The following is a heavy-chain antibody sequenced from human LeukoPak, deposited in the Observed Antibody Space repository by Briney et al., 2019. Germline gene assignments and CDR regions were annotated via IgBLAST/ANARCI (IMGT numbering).Heavy chain of an antibody. Sequence: SETLSLTCTXSGGSISSYYWSWIRQPPGKGLEWIGYIYYSGSTNYNPSLKSRVTISVDTSKNQFSLKLSSVTAADTAVYYCARGRSGDYVVFDYWGQGTLVTVSS. CDR3: ARGRSGDYVVFDY. J-gene: IGHJ4*02. CDR2: IYYSGST. CDR1: GGSISSYY. D-gene: IGHD4-17*01. V-gene: IGHV4-59*01.